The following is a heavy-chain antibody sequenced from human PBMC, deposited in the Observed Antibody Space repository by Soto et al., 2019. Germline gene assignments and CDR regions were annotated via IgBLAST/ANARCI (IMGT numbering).Heavy chain of an antibody. V-gene: IGHV1-69*01. CDR3: ARDPLTGGAAGESWLDP. CDR1: GGTFSSYA. Sequence: QVQLVQSGAEVKKPGSSVKVSCKASGGTFSSYAISWVRQAPGQGLEWMGGIIPIFGTANYAQKFQGRVTITADESTSTAYMELSSLRSEDTAVYYCARDPLTGGAAGESWLDPWGQGTLVTVSS. CDR2: IIPIFGTA. D-gene: IGHD6-13*01. J-gene: IGHJ5*02.